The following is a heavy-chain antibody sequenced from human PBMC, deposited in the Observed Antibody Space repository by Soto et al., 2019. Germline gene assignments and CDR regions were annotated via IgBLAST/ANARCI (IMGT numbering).Heavy chain of an antibody. CDR2: IYYSGST. CDR1: GGSISSYY. Sequence: SETLSLTCTVSGGSISSYYWSWIRQPPGKGLEWIGYIYYSGSTNYNPSLKSRVTISVDTSKNQFSLKLSSVTAADTAVYYCARDRQDIVVVPAAIGGAYYYYYYMDVWGKGTTVTVSS. J-gene: IGHJ6*03. D-gene: IGHD2-2*02. V-gene: IGHV4-59*01. CDR3: ARDRQDIVVVPAAIGGAYYYYYYMDV.